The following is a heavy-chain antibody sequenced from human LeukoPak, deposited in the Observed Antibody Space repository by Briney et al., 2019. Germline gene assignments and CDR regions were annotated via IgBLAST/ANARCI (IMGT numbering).Heavy chain of an antibody. CDR1: GASVSNYD. V-gene: IGHV4-59*02. D-gene: IGHD1-26*01. J-gene: IGHJ3*02. CDR3: ARRGGSPLGAFDI. Sequence: SETLSLTCTVSGASVSNYDWSWIRQPPGKGLEWIGYIYYSGSTNYNPSLKSRVTISVDTSKNQFSLKLTSVTAAGTAMYYCARRGGSPLGAFDIWGQGTMVTVSS. CDR2: IYYSGST.